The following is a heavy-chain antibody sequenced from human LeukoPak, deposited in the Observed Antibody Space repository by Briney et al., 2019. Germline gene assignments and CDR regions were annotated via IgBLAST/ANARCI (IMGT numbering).Heavy chain of an antibody. D-gene: IGHD2-21*02. V-gene: IGHV3-74*01. CDR1: GFTFSSYW. CDR3: AKDHVKHIVVVTAIRGLNLFDY. CDR2: INSDGSTT. Sequence: PGGSLRLSCAASGFTFSSYWMHWVRQAPGKGLVWVSRINSDGSTTNYADSVKGRFTISRDNAKNTLYLQMNSLRAEDTAVYYCAKDHVKHIVVVTAIRGLNLFDYWGQGTLVTVSS. J-gene: IGHJ4*02.